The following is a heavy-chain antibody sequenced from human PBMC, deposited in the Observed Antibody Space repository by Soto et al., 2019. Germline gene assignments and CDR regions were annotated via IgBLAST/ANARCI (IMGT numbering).Heavy chain of an antibody. J-gene: IGHJ6*03. CDR1: SGSISSSNYY. V-gene: IGHV4-39*01. CDR3: ARHDGPERRGYYYYMDV. D-gene: IGHD3-16*01. Sequence: QLQLQESGPGLVKPSETLSLSCSVSSGSISSSNYYWGWIRQPPGKGLEWIGSIYYSGRTYYNPSLRSRVTISVDTSNNQFSLKLSSATAADAAVYYCARHDGPERRGYYYYMDVWGKGTTVTVSS. CDR2: IYYSGRT.